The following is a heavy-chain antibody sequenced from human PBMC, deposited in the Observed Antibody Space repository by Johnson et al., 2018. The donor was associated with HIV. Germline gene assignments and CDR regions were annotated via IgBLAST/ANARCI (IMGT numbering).Heavy chain of an antibody. V-gene: IGHV3-30*02. CDR2: IRYDGSNK. J-gene: IGHJ3*01. CDR1: GFTFSSYA. CDR3: AKDDNLGVWYSDAFDV. D-gene: IGHD6-19*01. Sequence: QVQLVESGGGVVQPGRSLRLSCAASGFTFSSYAMHWVRQAPGKGLEWVAFIRYDGSNKYYADSVKGRFTMSRDNSKNTLYLQMKSLRPEDTSIYYCAKDDNLGVWYSDAFDVWGQGTVVTVSS.